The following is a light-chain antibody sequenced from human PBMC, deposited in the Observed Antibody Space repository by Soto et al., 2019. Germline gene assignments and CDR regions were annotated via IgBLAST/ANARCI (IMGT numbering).Light chain of an antibody. J-gene: IGKJ5*01. CDR1: PSVTNY. V-gene: IGKV3-11*01. Sequence: EIVLTQSRATLSLSPGERATLSCRASPSVTNYLAWYQQKPGQPPRLLIYGAFNRAAGIPARFSGSGSGTDFTLTISSLEPEDSAVYYCQQRNIWPPVTFGQGTRLEIK. CDR2: GAF. CDR3: QQRNIWPPVT.